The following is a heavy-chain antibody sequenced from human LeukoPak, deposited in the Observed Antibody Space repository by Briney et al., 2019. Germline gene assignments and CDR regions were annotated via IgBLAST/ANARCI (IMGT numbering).Heavy chain of an antibody. V-gene: IGHV4-30-4*08. CDR1: GGSISSGDYY. Sequence: PSETLSLTCTVSGGSISSGDYYWSWIRQPPGKGLEWIGYIYYNGSTYYNPSLKSRVTISVDTSKNQFSLKLSSVPAADTAVYYCARTSLGGAWFDPWGQGTLVTVSS. CDR2: IYYNGST. D-gene: IGHD3-10*01. J-gene: IGHJ5*02. CDR3: ARTSLGGAWFDP.